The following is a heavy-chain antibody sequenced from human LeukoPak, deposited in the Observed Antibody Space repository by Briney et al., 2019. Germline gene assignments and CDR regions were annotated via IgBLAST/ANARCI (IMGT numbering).Heavy chain of an antibody. CDR2: IYYSGST. CDR1: GGSISSYY. J-gene: IGHJ6*03. V-gene: IGHV4-59*08. Sequence: PSETLSLTCTVSGGSISSYYWSWIRQPPGKGLEWIGYIYYSGSTIYNPSLKSRVTISVDTSKNQFSLKLTSVTAADTAVYYCARGGYSYVALYMDVWGKGTTVTVSS. CDR3: ARGGYSYVALYMDV. D-gene: IGHD5-18*01.